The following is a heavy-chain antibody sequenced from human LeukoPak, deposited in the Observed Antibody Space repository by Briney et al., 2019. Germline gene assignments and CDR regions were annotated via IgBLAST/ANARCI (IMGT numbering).Heavy chain of an antibody. CDR2: ISGSGGST. Sequence: GGSLRLSCAASGFTFSSYAMSWVRQAPGKGLEWVSAISGSGGSTYYADSVKGRFTISRDNSKNTLYLQMNSLRAEDTAVYYCAPDSRHPYYDILTGHLWGQGTLVTVSS. J-gene: IGHJ5*02. CDR1: GFTFSSYA. D-gene: IGHD3-9*01. V-gene: IGHV3-23*01. CDR3: APDSRHPYYDILTGHL.